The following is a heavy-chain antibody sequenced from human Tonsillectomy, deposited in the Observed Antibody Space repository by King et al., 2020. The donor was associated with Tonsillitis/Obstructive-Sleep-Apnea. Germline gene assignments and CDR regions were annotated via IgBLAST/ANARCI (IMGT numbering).Heavy chain of an antibody. Sequence: VTLKESGPALVKPTQTLTLTCTFSGFSLSTSGMCMSWIRQPPGKALEWLARIDWDDDKYYNTSLKTRLTISKDTSKNQVVLTMTNMDPVDTATYYCARMSQDFWSGYPALFDYWGQGTLVTVSS. CDR1: GFSLSTSGMC. D-gene: IGHD3-3*01. CDR3: ARMSQDFWSGYPALFDY. J-gene: IGHJ4*02. V-gene: IGHV2-70*11. CDR2: IDWDDDK.